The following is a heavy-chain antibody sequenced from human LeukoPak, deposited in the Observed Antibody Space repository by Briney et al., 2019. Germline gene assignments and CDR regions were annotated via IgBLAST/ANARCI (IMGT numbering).Heavy chain of an antibody. Sequence: ASVKVSCKASGYTFTCYYMHWVRQAPGQGLEWMGWINPNRGGINYAQKFQGRVTMTRDTSISTAYMELSRLRSDDTAVYYCARGSGYYYGNDYWGQGTLVTVSS. V-gene: IGHV1-2*02. CDR3: ARGSGYYYGNDY. CDR2: INPNRGGI. D-gene: IGHD3-22*01. CDR1: GYTFTCYY. J-gene: IGHJ4*02.